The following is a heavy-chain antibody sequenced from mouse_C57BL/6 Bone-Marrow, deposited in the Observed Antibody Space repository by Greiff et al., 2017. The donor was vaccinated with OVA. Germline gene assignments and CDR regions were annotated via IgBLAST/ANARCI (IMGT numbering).Heavy chain of an antibody. D-gene: IGHD4-1*01. CDR1: GYAFSSSW. CDR2: IYPGDGDT. Sequence: VQLQQSGPELVKPGASVKISCKASGYAFSSSWMNWVKQRPGKGLEWIGRIYPGDGDTNYNGKVKGKATLTADKSSSTAYMQLSSLTSEDSAVYFCARRGLGPPYYAMDYWGQGTSVTVSS. J-gene: IGHJ4*01. CDR3: ARRGLGPPYYAMDY. V-gene: IGHV1-82*01.